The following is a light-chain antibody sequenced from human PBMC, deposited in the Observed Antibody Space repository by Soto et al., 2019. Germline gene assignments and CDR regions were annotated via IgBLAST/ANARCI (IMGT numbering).Light chain of an antibody. CDR1: SSDVGSYNL. Sequence: QSALTQPASVSGSPGQSITISCTGTSSDVGSYNLVSWYQQHPGKAPKLMIYEGSKRPSGVSNRFSGSKSGNTASLTISGLQAEDEADYYCAAWDDSLNGVYVFGPGTKLTVL. J-gene: IGLJ1*01. V-gene: IGLV2-23*01. CDR3: AAWDDSLNGVYV. CDR2: EGS.